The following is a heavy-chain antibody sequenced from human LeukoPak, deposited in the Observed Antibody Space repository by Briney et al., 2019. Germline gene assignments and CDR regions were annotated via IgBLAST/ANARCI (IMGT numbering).Heavy chain of an antibody. V-gene: IGHV1-18*01. Sequence: ASVKVSCKASGYTFTSYSISWVRQAPGQGLEWMGWISAYNGNTNYAQKLQGRVTMTTDTSTSTAYMELRSLRSDDTAVYYCASIVGATQSDYYYYGMDVWGQGTTVTVSS. D-gene: IGHD1-26*01. CDR3: ASIVGATQSDYYYYGMDV. CDR2: ISAYNGNT. CDR1: GYTFTSYS. J-gene: IGHJ6*02.